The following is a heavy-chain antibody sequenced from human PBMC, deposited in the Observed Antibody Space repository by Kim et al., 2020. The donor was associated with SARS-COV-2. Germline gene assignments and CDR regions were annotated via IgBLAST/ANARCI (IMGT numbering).Heavy chain of an antibody. Sequence: GGSLRLSCEASGFSFGNYAMHWVRQAPGKGLEWASGISWNGGQIDYADSVKGRFTISRDNAKNSLYLQLSSLRAEDTALYSCAKDIGNSYFDLWGQGTLVTVSS. V-gene: IGHV3-9*01. J-gene: IGHJ4*02. D-gene: IGHD4-4*01. CDR3: AKDIGNSYFDL. CDR2: ISWNGGQI. CDR1: GFSFGNYA.